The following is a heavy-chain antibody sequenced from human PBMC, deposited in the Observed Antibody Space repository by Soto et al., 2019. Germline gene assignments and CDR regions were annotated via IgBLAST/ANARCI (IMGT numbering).Heavy chain of an antibody. V-gene: IGHV4-30-4*01. CDR1: GGSISSDDYY. D-gene: IGHD2-15*01. Sequence: SETLSLTCSVSGGSISSDDYYWTWIRQPPGEGLEWIGYIYYTGRTSSTPSLESRVTISIDTSKNQFSLKLSSVSAADTAVYYCAREGSSSPEYFDFGGPGTLVTVSS. J-gene: IGHJ4*02. CDR3: AREGSSSPEYFDF. CDR2: IYYTGRT.